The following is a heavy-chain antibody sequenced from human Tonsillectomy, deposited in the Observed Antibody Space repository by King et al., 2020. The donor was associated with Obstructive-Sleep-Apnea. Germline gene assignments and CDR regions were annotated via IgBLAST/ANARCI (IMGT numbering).Heavy chain of an antibody. Sequence: VQLVESGGGVVKPGGSLRLSCAASGFTFTDYDYYMSWIRQAPGKGLWWVEYISITVIFLKYADSLKGRFTISSDNAANSVYLQMNSLRADDTALYFCARESGDWLVDSWGQGTLVIVSS. D-gene: IGHD6-19*01. V-gene: IGHV3-11*04. CDR2: ISITVIFL. CDR1: GFTFTDYDYY. CDR3: ARESGDWLVDS. J-gene: IGHJ4*02.